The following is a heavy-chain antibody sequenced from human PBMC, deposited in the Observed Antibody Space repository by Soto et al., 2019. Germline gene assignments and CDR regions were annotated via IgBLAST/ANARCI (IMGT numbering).Heavy chain of an antibody. CDR2: MYFGGSF. V-gene: IGHV4-59*02. D-gene: IGHD3-22*01. J-gene: IGHJ5*02. Sequence: QVQLQVSGPGLVKPSETLFLTCAVSGASVSSGYWSWIRQPPGKGLEWIGFMYFGGSFNYNPSLTSRVSFSVETSTNQFSMKVTSVTAADTAVYYCARSYYDATGFALDPWGQGTLVTVSS. CDR3: ARSYYDATGFALDP. CDR1: GASVSSGY.